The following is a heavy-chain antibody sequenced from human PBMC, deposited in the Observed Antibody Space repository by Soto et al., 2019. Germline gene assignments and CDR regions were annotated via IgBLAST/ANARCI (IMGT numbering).Heavy chain of an antibody. CDR1: GFTFSSYW. V-gene: IGHV3-7*01. J-gene: IGHJ4*02. CDR3: ASNSDYRFDF. Sequence: GGSLTLSCAASGFTFSSYWMSWVRQAPGKGLEWVANIKLDGSKKFYVDSVKGRFSISRDNAKNSLYLQMSSLRADDTAVYYCASNSDYRFDFWGQGAPVTVSS. D-gene: IGHD3-16*01. CDR2: IKLDGSKK.